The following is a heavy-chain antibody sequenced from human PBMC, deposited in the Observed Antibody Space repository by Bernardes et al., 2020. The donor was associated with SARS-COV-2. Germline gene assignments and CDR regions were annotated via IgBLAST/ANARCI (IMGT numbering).Heavy chain of an antibody. Sequence: LSLTCTVFGGSFTYYYWNWIRQPPGKGLEWLGYISYSGTTNYNPSLKSRVAMSLDTSKNQFSLQLSSVTAADTATYYCAREISGDYSGFDYWGQGTLVTVSS. D-gene: IGHD4-17*01. CDR1: GGSFTYYY. J-gene: IGHJ4*02. CDR3: AREISGDYSGFDY. CDR2: ISYSGTT. V-gene: IGHV4-59*01.